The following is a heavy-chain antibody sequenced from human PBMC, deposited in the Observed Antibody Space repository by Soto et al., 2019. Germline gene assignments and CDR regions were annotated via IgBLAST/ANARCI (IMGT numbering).Heavy chain of an antibody. D-gene: IGHD2-8*01. CDR1: CGSISSSSYY. CDR3: AVAAQILNYYYYGMDV. Sequence: PWETLSLTCTVSCGSISSSSYYWGWIRQPPGKGLEWIGSIYYSGSTYYNPSLKSRVTISVDTSKNQFSLKLSSVTAADTAVYYCAVAAQILNYYYYGMDVWGQGTTVTVSS. CDR2: IYYSGST. V-gene: IGHV4-39*01. J-gene: IGHJ6*02.